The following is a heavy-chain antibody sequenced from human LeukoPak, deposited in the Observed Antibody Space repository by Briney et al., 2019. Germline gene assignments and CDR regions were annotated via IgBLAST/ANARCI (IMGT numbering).Heavy chain of an antibody. D-gene: IGHD1-26*01. Sequence: GGSLRLSCAASGFTFSSYAMSWVRQAPGKGLEWVSAISGSGGSTYYADSVKGRFTISRDNSKNTLYLQMNSLRAEDTAVYYCANREILYSGSYRYYYYYYMDVWGKGTTVTVSS. J-gene: IGHJ6*03. CDR3: ANREILYSGSYRYYYYYYMDV. CDR1: GFTFSSYA. CDR2: ISGSGGST. V-gene: IGHV3-23*01.